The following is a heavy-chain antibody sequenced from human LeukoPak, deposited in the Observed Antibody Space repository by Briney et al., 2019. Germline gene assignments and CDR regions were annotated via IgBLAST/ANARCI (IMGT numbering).Heavy chain of an antibody. CDR2: IYHSGST. Sequence: SETLSLTCAVSGYSISSGYYWGWIRQPPGKGLEWIGSIYHSGSTYYNPSLKSRVTISVDTSKNQFSLKLNSVTAADTAVYYCARDREASAGYDAFDIWGQGTMVTVSS. V-gene: IGHV4-38-2*02. CDR3: ARDREASAGYDAFDI. CDR1: GYSISSGYY. J-gene: IGHJ3*02. D-gene: IGHD6-13*01.